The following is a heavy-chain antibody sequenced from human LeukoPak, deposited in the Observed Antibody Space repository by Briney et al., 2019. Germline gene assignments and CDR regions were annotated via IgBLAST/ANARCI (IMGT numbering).Heavy chain of an antibody. J-gene: IGHJ4*02. CDR3: AKVLGQWLPPYDY. Sequence: GGSLRLSCVASGFTFSSYAMSWVRQAPGKGLEWVSAISGSGGSTYYADSVKGRLTISRDTSKNTLYLQMNSLRAEDTAVYYCAKVLGQWLPPYDYWGQGTLVTVSS. CDR2: ISGSGGST. V-gene: IGHV3-23*01. D-gene: IGHD6-19*01. CDR1: GFTFSSYA.